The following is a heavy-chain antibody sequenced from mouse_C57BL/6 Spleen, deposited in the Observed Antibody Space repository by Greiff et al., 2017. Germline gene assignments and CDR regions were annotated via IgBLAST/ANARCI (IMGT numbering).Heavy chain of an antibody. CDR3: ARGLGKEFDY. D-gene: IGHD4-1*01. CDR1: GYSFTGYY. Sequence: VQLKESGPELVKPGASVKISCKASGYSFTGYYMHWVKQSSEKSLEWIGEINPSTGGTSYNQKFKGKATLTVDKSSSTAYMQLKSLTSEDSAVYYCARGLGKEFDYWGQGTTLTVSS. CDR2: INPSTGGT. V-gene: IGHV1-43*01. J-gene: IGHJ2*01.